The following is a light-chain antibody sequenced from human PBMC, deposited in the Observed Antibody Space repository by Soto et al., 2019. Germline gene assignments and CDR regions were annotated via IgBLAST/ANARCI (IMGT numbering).Light chain of an antibody. CDR2: EAS. CDR1: QTVRSSY. CDR3: QQYGDSPT. Sequence: EIVLTQAPGTLSLSQGEEATLACRASQTVRSSYLAWYQQKPAQGLRLLIYEASTRATGIPDRFSGSGSGTDFTLTISRLEPEDSGVYYCQQYGDSPTFGQGTKVEIK. V-gene: IGKV3-20*01. J-gene: IGKJ1*01.